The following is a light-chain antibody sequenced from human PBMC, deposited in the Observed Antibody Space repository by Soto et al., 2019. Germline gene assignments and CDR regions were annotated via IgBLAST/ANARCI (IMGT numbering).Light chain of an antibody. CDR1: QRIRTS. Sequence: DIQMTQSPSSLSASIGDRVTITCRASQRIRTSLNWYQHKPGKAPKLLIYAASSLESGVPSRFSGSGSGTDFSLTISRLQPEDFATYYCQQSYDTPRTFGQGTKVDIK. CDR2: AAS. CDR3: QQSYDTPRT. V-gene: IGKV1-39*01. J-gene: IGKJ1*01.